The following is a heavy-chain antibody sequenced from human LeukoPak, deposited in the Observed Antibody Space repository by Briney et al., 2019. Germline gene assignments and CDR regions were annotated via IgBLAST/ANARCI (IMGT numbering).Heavy chain of an antibody. CDR2: IYRDGNT. D-gene: IGHD2-2*02. V-gene: IGHV3-53*01. Sequence: GGSLRLSCAASGLSFSVNYMTWVRLSPGKGLEWLSNIYRDGNTYYADSVNGRFSISRDDYKNTLYLEMNSLRAEDTALYYCARYTFRAVDIWGQGSMVTVSS. CDR1: GLSFSVNY. J-gene: IGHJ3*02. CDR3: ARYTFRAVDI.